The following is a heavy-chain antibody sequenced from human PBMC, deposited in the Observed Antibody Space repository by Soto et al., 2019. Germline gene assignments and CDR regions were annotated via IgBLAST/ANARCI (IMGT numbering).Heavy chain of an antibody. J-gene: IGHJ5*02. CDR1: GYTFTSYG. CDR2: ISAYNGNT. Sequence: QVQLVQSGAEVKKPGASVKVSCKASGYTFTSYGISWVRQAPGQGLEWMGWISAYNGNTNYAQKLQGRVTMTTDTSTSTAYMELRSLRSDDTAVYCCGVLVGPYDFWSGYYKGGNWFDPWGQGTLVNVSS. CDR3: GVLVGPYDFWSGYYKGGNWFDP. V-gene: IGHV1-18*01. D-gene: IGHD3-3*01.